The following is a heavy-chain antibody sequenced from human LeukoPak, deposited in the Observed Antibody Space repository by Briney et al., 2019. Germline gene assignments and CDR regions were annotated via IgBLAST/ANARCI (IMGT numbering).Heavy chain of an antibody. V-gene: IGHV3-33*01. J-gene: IGHJ4*02. CDR2: IWYDGSNK. CDR1: GFTFSSYG. CDR3: ARNSYSSSWIDDY. D-gene: IGHD6-13*01. Sequence: GGSLRLSCAASGFTFSSYGMHWVRQAPGSGLEWVALIWYDGSNKYYADSVKGRFTISRDNSKNTLYLQMNSLRAEDTAVYYCARNSYSSSWIDDYCGQGTLVTVSS.